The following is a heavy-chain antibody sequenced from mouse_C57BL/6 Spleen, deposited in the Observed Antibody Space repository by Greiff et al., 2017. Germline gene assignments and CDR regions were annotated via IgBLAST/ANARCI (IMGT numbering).Heavy chain of an antibody. J-gene: IGHJ2*01. CDR1: GYTFTDYN. Sequence: EVQLQQSGPELVKPGASVKMSCKASGYTFTDYNMHWVKQSHGKSLEWIGYINPNNGGTSYNQKFKGKATLTVNKSSSTAYMELRSLTSEDSAVYYCARLGITTVVEYYFDYWGQGTTLTVSS. D-gene: IGHD1-1*01. CDR3: ARLGITTVVEYYFDY. CDR2: INPNNGGT. V-gene: IGHV1-22*01.